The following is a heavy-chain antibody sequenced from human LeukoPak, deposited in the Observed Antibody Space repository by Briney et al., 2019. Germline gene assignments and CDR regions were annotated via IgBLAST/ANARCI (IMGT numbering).Heavy chain of an antibody. D-gene: IGHD3-3*01. V-gene: IGHV3-30-3*01. J-gene: IGHJ4*02. CDR2: ISYDGSNK. CDR3: ARDPVRFLEWLISVSASYYFDY. CDR1: GFTFSSYA. Sequence: PGGSLRLSCAASGFTFSSYAMHWVRQAPGKGLEWEAVISYDGSNKYYADSVKGRFTISRDNSKNTLYLQMNSLRAEDTAVYYCARDPVRFLEWLISVSASYYFDYWGQGTLVTVSS.